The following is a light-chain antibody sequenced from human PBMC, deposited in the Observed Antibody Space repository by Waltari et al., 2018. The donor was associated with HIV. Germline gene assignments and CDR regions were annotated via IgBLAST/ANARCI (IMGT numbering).Light chain of an antibody. CDR3: LQYDTYSRT. J-gene: IGKJ1*01. V-gene: IGKV1-5*03. CDR2: KAS. Sequence: DIQMTQSPSTLSASVGDRVTITCRASQSISSWFAWYQQKPGKAPKLLIYKASNLESGGPSRFSGSGSGTEFTLTISGLQPDDFATYYCLQYDTYSRTFGQGTRVEIK. CDR1: QSISSW.